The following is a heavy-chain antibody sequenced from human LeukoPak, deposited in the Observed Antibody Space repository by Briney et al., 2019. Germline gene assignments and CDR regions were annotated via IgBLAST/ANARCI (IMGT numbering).Heavy chain of an antibody. V-gene: IGHV3-23*01. J-gene: IGHJ5*02. Sequence: GGSLRLSCAASGFTFSSYGMSWVRQAPGKGLEWVSGISGSGGSTYYADSVKGRFTISRDNAKNSLYLQMNSLRAEDTAVYYCASLLNYYDGNWLDPWGQGTLVTVSS. D-gene: IGHD3-22*01. CDR2: ISGSGGST. CDR1: GFTFSSYG. CDR3: ASLLNYYDGNWLDP.